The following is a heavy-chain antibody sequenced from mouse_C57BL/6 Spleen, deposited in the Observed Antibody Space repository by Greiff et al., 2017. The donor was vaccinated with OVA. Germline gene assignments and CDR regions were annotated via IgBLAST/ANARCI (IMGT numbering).Heavy chain of an antibody. CDR1: GYTFTSYT. Sequence: QVQLQQSGAELARPGASVKMSCKASGYTFTSYTMHWVKQRPGQGLEWIGYINPSSGYTKYNQKFKDKATLTADKSSSTAYMQLSSLTSEDSAVDYCARGEVDYEGFAYWGQGTLVTVSA. J-gene: IGHJ3*01. CDR3: ARGEVDYEGFAY. V-gene: IGHV1-4*01. D-gene: IGHD2-4*01. CDR2: INPSSGYT.